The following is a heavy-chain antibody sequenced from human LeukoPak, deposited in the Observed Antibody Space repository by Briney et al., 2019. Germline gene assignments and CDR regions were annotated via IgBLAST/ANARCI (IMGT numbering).Heavy chain of an antibody. V-gene: IGHV3-30*02. Sequence: PGGSLRLSCAASGFTVSSNYMHWVRQAPGKGLEWMTSIRSDGSTIYYADSVKGRFTISRDNSKNTLYLQMNSLRAEDTAVYYCAKGSFSSSSDYWGQGTLVTVSS. CDR2: IRSDGSTI. CDR1: GFTVSSNY. D-gene: IGHD6-6*01. J-gene: IGHJ4*02. CDR3: AKGSFSSSSDY.